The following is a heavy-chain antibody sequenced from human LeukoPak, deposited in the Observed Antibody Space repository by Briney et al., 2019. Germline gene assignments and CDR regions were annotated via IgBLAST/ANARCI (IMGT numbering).Heavy chain of an antibody. J-gene: IGHJ6*02. D-gene: IGHD5-12*01. CDR1: GFTFSSYS. Sequence: PGGSLRLSCAASGFTFSSYSMSWVRQAPGKGLEWVSAISDSGGSTYYADSVKGRFAISRDNSKNTLYLQMNSLRAEDTAVFYCARVAGYDYEVLGVGTYYNYGMDVWGQGTTVTVSS. CDR2: ISDSGGST. CDR3: ARVAGYDYEVLGVGTYYNYGMDV. V-gene: IGHV3-23*01.